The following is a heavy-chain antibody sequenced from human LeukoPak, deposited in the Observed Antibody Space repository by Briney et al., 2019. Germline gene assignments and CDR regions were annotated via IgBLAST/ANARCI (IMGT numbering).Heavy chain of an antibody. V-gene: IGHV4-59*08. Sequence: SETLSLTCTVSGGSISSYYWSWIRQPPGKGLEWIGYIYYTGSTEYNASLKSRVTISVDTSKNQFSLKVSSVTAADTAVYYCARGQLGDAYNFEYWGQGTVVTVSS. CDR2: IYYTGST. D-gene: IGHD5-24*01. CDR3: ARGQLGDAYNFEY. CDR1: GGSISSYY. J-gene: IGHJ4*02.